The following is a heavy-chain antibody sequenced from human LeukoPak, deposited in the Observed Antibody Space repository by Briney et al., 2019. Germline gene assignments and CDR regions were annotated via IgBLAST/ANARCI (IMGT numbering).Heavy chain of an antibody. CDR2: IYWNDDK. CDR3: AHRPGYCSGGSCYVFDY. CDR1: GFSLSTSGVG. V-gene: IGHV2-5*01. J-gene: IGHJ4*02. Sequence: ESGPTLVKPTQTLTLTCTFSGFSLSTSGVGVGWIRQPPGKALEWLALIYWNDDKRYSPSLKSRLTITKDTSKNQVVLTMTNMDPVDTATYYCAHRPGYCSGGSCYVFDYGGQGTLVTVSS. D-gene: IGHD2-15*01.